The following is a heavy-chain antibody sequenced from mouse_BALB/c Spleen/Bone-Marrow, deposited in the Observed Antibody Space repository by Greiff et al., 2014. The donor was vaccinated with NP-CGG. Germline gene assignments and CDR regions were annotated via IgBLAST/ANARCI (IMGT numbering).Heavy chain of an antibody. CDR1: GYTFTSYW. D-gene: IGHD4-1*01. V-gene: IGHV1-55*01. CDR2: IYPGSDST. Sequence: QVQLKQSGAELVKPGTSVKMSCKASGYTFTSYWMHWGKQRPGQGLEGIGDIYPGSDSTNYNEKFKSKATLTVDTSSSTDYMQLSSQTSEDSAVYYCAREKDWVFDYWGQGTTLTVSA. CDR3: AREKDWVFDY. J-gene: IGHJ2*01.